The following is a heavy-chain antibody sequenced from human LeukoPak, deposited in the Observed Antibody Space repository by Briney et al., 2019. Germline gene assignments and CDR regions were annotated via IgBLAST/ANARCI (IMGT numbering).Heavy chain of an antibody. D-gene: IGHD1-26*01. J-gene: IGHJ4*02. CDR3: ASLVGATNDFDY. V-gene: IGHV3-30-3*01. CDR2: ISYDGSNK. CDR1: GFTFSSYA. Sequence: SGGSLRLSCAASGFTFSSYAMLWVRQAPGKGLEWVAVISYDGSNKYYADSVKGRFTISRDNSKNTLYLQMNSLRAEDTAVYYCASLVGATNDFDYWGQGTLVTVSS.